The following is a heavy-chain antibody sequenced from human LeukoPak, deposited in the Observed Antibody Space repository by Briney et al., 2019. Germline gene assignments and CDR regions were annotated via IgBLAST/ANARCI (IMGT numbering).Heavy chain of an antibody. Sequence: PGRSLRLSCAASGFTYSSYGMHWVRQAPGKGLEWVAVISYDGSNKYYADSVKGRFTISRDNAKNSLYLQMNSLRAEDTAVYYCARDVTLGNFDYWGQGILVIVSS. CDR3: ARDVTLGNFDY. CDR1: GFTYSSYG. CDR2: ISYDGSNK. D-gene: IGHD3-16*01. V-gene: IGHV3-30*03. J-gene: IGHJ4*02.